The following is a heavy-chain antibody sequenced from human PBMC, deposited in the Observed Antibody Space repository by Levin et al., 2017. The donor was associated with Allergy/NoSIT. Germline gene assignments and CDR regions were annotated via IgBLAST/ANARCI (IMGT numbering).Heavy chain of an antibody. V-gene: IGHV4-59*01. CDR3: VRGVVTSSGGYYGLDV. CDR2: IYYSGST. CDR1: GGSISTYY. D-gene: IGHD6-6*01. Sequence: PSETLLLKGNGSGGSISTYYWSWIRQPPGKGLEWIGYIYYSGSTNYTPSLPSRVTISVDTSKNQFSLRLSSVTAADTAVYYCVRGVVTSSGGYYGLDVWGQGTTVTVSS. J-gene: IGHJ6*02.